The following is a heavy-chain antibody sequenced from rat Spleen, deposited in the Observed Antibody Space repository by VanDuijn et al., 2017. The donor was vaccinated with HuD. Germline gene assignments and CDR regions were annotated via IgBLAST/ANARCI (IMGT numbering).Heavy chain of an antibody. CDR3: AKDLDYGPDY. V-gene: IGHV5-7*01. CDR2: ISYDGSST. Sequence: EVQLVESGGGLVQPGRSLKLSCAASGFTFSDYYMAWVRQAPTKGLEWVATISYDGSSTYYRDSVKGRFTISRDNAENTVYLQMNSLRSEDTATYYCAKDLDYGPDYWGQGVMVTVSS. J-gene: IGHJ2*01. CDR1: GFTFSDYY. D-gene: IGHD1-11*01.